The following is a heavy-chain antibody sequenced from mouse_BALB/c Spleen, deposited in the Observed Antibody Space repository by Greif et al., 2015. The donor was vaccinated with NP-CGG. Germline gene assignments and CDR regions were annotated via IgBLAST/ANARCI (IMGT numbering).Heavy chain of an antibody. Sequence: EVNVVESGAELVKPGASVKLPCTASGFNIKDTYMHWVKQRPEQGLEWIGRIDPANGNTKYDPKFQGKATITADTSSNTAYLQLSSLTSEDTAVYYRAIDGHDWGQGTLVTVSA. J-gene: IGHJ3*01. CDR1: GFNIKDTY. CDR3: AIDGHD. CDR2: IDPANGNT. V-gene: IGHV14-3*02. D-gene: IGHD2-3*01.